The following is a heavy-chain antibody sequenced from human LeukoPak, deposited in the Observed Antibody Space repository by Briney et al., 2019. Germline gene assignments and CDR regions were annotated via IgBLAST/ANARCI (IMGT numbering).Heavy chain of an antibody. D-gene: IGHD3-10*01. J-gene: IGHJ6*03. CDR1: GYSFTSYW. Sequence: GESLKISCKGSGYSFTSYWIGWVRQMPGKGLEWMGIIYPGDPDTRYSPSFQGQVTISADKSISTAYLQWSSLKASDTAMYYCARLPSYYGSGSYYRGVDYYYMDVWGKGTTVTVSS. CDR3: ARLPSYYGSGSYYRGVDYYYMDV. V-gene: IGHV5-51*01. CDR2: IYPGDPDT.